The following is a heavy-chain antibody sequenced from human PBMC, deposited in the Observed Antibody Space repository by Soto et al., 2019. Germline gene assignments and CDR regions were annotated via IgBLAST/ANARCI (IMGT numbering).Heavy chain of an antibody. Sequence: PSETLSLTCTVSGVSVSNSNYYWGWIRQSPGKGLEGIGSVYYRGRSYSKSSVKSRVTIFVDTSKNQFSLNFNSVTATDTAVYFCVSQRTSVLTQAYFYYWGPGALVTVSS. CDR2: VYYRGRS. J-gene: IGHJ4*02. V-gene: IGHV4-39*01. CDR1: GVSVSNSNYY. CDR3: VSQRTSVLTQAYFYY. D-gene: IGHD2-8*01.